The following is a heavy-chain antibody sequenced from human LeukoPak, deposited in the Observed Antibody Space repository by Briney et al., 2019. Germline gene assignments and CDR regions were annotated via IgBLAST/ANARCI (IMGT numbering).Heavy chain of an antibody. CDR3: AAGGYAKYYFDY. CDR1: GGSISSYY. J-gene: IGHJ4*02. V-gene: IGHV4-59*01. Sequence: SETLSLTCTVSGGSISSYYWSWIRQPPGKGLEWIGYIYYSGSTNYNPSLKSRVTISVDTSKNQFSLKLSSVTAADTAVYYCAAGGYAKYYFDYWGQGTLVTVSS. D-gene: IGHD1-1*01. CDR2: IYYSGST.